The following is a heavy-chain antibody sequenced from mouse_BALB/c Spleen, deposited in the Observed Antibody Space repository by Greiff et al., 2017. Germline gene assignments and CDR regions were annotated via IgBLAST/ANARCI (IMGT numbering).Heavy chain of an antibody. CDR2: IYPSDSYT. Sequence: QVQLQQPGAELVRPGASVKLSCKASGYTFTSYWINWVKQRPGQGLEWIGNIYPSDSYTNYNQKFKDKATLTVDKSSSTAYMQLSSPTSEDSAVYYCTRSYYGPFYAMDYWGQGTSVTVSS. CDR1: GYTFTSYW. V-gene: IGHV1-69*02. D-gene: IGHD2-10*01. J-gene: IGHJ4*01. CDR3: TRSYYGPFYAMDY.